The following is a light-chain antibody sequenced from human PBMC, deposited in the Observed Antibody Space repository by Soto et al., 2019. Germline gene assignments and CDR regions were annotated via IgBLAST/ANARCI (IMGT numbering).Light chain of an antibody. Sequence: EIVLTQSPATLSLSPGERATLSCRASQSVRSYLAWYQQKPGQAPRLLIYDASNRATGIPARFSGSGSGTDFTLTISSLEPGDFSVYYCQQRRNWPLITFGQGTRLEIK. CDR1: QSVRSY. CDR2: DAS. J-gene: IGKJ5*01. CDR3: QQRRNWPLIT. V-gene: IGKV3-11*01.